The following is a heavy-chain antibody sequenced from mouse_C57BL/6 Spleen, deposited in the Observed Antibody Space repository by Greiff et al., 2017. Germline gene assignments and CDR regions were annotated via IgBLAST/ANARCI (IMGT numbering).Heavy chain of an antibody. CDR1: GYTFTNYW. J-gene: IGHJ4*01. V-gene: IGHV1-63*01. CDR3: ARSFITTVGATWGNAMDF. CDR2: IYTGGGYT. Sequence: QVQLQQSGAELVRPGTSVKMSCKASGYTFTNYWIGWAKQRPGHGLEWIGDIYTGGGYTNYNEKFKGKATRTADKSSSKASMQFSSLTSVDSAIYYYARSFITTVGATWGNAMDFWGQGTSVTVSS. D-gene: IGHD1-1*01.